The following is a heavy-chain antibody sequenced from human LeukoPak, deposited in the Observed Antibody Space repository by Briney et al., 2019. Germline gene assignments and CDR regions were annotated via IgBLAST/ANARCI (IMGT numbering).Heavy chain of an antibody. V-gene: IGHV4-59*01. Sequence: PSETLSLTCTVSGGSISSYYRSWIRQPPGKGLEWIGYIYYSGSTNYNPSLKSRVTISVDTSKNQFSLKLSSVTAADTAVYYCARVRNYDILTGYSPNWFDPWGQGTLVTVSS. CDR2: IYYSGST. D-gene: IGHD3-9*01. CDR3: ARVRNYDILTGYSPNWFDP. CDR1: GGSISSYY. J-gene: IGHJ5*02.